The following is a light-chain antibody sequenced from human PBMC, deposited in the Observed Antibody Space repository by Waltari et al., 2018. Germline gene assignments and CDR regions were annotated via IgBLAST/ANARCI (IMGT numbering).Light chain of an antibody. Sequence: QSVLTQPPSASGTPGQRVTISCSGSRSNMGNKYVNWYQQLPGTAPKLLIYRNNQPPSGVPARFSGSKSGTSASLAISGLRSEDEADYYCAVWDDSLSGRVFGGGTKVTVL. CDR3: AVWDDSLSGRV. CDR2: RNN. V-gene: IGLV1-47*01. CDR1: RSNMGNKY. J-gene: IGLJ3*02.